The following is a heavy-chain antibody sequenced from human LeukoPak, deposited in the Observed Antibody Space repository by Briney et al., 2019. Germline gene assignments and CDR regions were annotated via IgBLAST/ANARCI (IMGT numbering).Heavy chain of an antibody. Sequence: PGGSLRLSCAASGFTVSSNYMSWVRQAPGKGLEWVSVIYSGGSTYYADSVKGRFTISRDNSKNTLYLQMNSLRAEDTAVYYCAKAGGYSYAYCFDYWGQGTLVTVSP. CDR3: AKAGGYSYAYCFDY. J-gene: IGHJ4*02. V-gene: IGHV3-53*01. CDR1: GFTVSSNY. D-gene: IGHD5-18*01. CDR2: IYSGGST.